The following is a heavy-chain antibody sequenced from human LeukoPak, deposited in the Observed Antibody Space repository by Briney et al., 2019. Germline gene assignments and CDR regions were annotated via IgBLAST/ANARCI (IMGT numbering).Heavy chain of an antibody. CDR2: INPNSGGT. CDR1: GYTFTGYY. D-gene: IGHD2-21*02. J-gene: IGHJ6*02. V-gene: IGHV1-2*06. CDR3: ATCDWYYYGMDV. Sequence: ASVKVSCKASGYTFTGYYMHWVRQAPGQGLEWMGRINPNSGGTNYAQKFQGRVTMTRDTSISTAYMELSRLRSDDTAVYYCATCDWYYYGMDVWGQGTTVTVSS.